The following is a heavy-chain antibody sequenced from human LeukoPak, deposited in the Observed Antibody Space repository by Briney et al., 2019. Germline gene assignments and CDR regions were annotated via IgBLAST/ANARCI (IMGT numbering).Heavy chain of an antibody. J-gene: IGHJ6*02. Sequence: GGSLRLSCAASGFTFDDYAMHWVRQAPGKGLEGVSGISWNSGSIGYADSVKGRFTISRDNAKNSLYLQMNSLRAEDTALYYCAKDNRGEDYYYGMDVWGQGTTVTVSS. V-gene: IGHV3-9*01. CDR3: AKDNRGEDYYYGMDV. CDR2: ISWNSGSI. CDR1: GFTFDDYA. D-gene: IGHD3-10*01.